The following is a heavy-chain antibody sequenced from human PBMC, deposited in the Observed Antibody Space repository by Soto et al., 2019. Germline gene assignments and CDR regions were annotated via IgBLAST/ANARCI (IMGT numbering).Heavy chain of an antibody. V-gene: IGHV1-46*01. CDR3: AREKAGYSSIRAGTDY. Sequence: VASVKVSCKASGYTFTSYYMHWVRQAPGQGLEWMGIINPSGGSTSYAQKFQGRVTMTRDTSTSTVYMELSSLRSEDTAVYYCAREKAGYSSIRAGTDYWGQGTLVTVSS. J-gene: IGHJ4*02. CDR1: GYTFTSYY. CDR2: INPSGGST. D-gene: IGHD6-13*01.